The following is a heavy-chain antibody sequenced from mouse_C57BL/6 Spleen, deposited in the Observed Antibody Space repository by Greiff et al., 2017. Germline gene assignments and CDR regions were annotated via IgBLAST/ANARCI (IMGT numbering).Heavy chain of an antibody. CDR3: ARSTTVDYYAMDY. V-gene: IGHV1-22*01. CDR1: GYTFTDYN. D-gene: IGHD1-1*01. Sequence: VQLKESGPELVKPGASVKMSCKASGYTFTDYNMHWVKQSHGKSLEWIGYINPNNGGTSYNQKFKGKATLTVNKSSSTAYMELRSLTSEDSAVYYCARSTTVDYYAMDYWGQGTSVTVSS. CDR2: INPNNGGT. J-gene: IGHJ4*01.